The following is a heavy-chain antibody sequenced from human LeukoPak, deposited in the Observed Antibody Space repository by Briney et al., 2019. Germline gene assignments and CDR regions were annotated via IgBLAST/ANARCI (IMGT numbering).Heavy chain of an antibody. CDR2: ISGHGGST. J-gene: IGHJ4*02. Sequence: GGSLRLSCVASGFTFSSYSMNWVRQAPGKGLEWVSIISGHGGSTYYADSVKGRFTISRDNSKNTLYLQMNSLRAEDTAVYYCAKKVSGSYRFDYWGQGTVVTVSS. CDR3: AKKVSGSYRFDY. CDR1: GFTFSSYS. V-gene: IGHV3-23*01. D-gene: IGHD1-26*01.